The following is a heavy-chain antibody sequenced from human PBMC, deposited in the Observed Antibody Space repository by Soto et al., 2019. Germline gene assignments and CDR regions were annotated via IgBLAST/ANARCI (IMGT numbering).Heavy chain of an antibody. CDR1: GFTFSSYG. CDR2: ISYDGSNK. D-gene: IGHD3-3*01. V-gene: IGHV3-30*18. J-gene: IGHJ6*03. Sequence: GGSLRLSCAASGFTFSSYGMHWVRQAPGKGLEWVAVISYDGSNKYYADSVKGRFTISRDNSKNTLYLQMNSLRAEDTAVYYCAKGFLEWLEGLYYLDVWGKGTTVTVSS. CDR3: AKGFLEWLEGLYYLDV.